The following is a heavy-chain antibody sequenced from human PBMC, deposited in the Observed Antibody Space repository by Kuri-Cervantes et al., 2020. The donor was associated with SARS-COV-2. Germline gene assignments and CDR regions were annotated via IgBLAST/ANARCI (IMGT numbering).Heavy chain of an antibody. D-gene: IGHD6-13*01. CDR3: AREAKSSTD. V-gene: IGHV3-21*04. J-gene: IGHJ4*02. Sequence: GESLKISCAASGSTFSSYSMNWVRQAPGKGLEWVSSISSSSSYIYYADSVKGRFTISRDNSKNTLYLQMNSLRAEDTAVYYCAREAKSSTDWGQGTLVTVSS. CDR2: ISSSSSYI. CDR1: GSTFSSYS.